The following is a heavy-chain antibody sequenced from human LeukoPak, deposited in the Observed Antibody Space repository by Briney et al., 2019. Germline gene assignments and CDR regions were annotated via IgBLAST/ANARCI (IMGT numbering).Heavy chain of an antibody. CDR3: AREGDYGDYRVRAFDI. V-gene: IGHV3-30-3*01. J-gene: IGHJ3*02. D-gene: IGHD4-17*01. CDR2: ISYDGSNK. CDR1: GFTFSSYA. Sequence: ALRLSCAASGFTFSSYAMHWVRQAPGKGLEWVAVISYDGSNKYYADSVKGRFTISRDNSKNTLYLQMNSLRAEDTAVYYCAREGDYGDYRVRAFDIWGQGTMVTVSS.